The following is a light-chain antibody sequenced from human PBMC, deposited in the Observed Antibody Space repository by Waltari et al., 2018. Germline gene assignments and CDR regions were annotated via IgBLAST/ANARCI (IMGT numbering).Light chain of an antibody. CDR3: HPYNSPWYT. J-gene: IGKJ2*01. CDR2: KAS. V-gene: IGKV1-5*03. CDR1: QSIRDF. Sequence: DIQMTQSPSTLSASVGDRVTITCRASQSIRDFLAWYQQKPGKAPKLLIYKASTLQNEVPSRFAGSGSGTEFTLSISSLQPDDFATYYCHPYNSPWYTFGQGTKLDIK.